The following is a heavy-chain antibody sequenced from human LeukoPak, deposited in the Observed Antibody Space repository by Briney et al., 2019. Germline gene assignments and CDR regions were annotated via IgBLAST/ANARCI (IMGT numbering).Heavy chain of an antibody. CDR3: LKVRGRARVGYFDY. D-gene: IGHD1-26*01. V-gene: IGHV3-74*01. J-gene: IGHJ4*02. Sequence: GGSLRLSCAPSGFTFSSSWIHWVRQAPGKGLGWVSRINKDGSVTDYAESVKGRFSISRDNAKNTLYLQMNSLRDEDTAIYYCLKVRGRARVGYFDYWGQGTLVTVSS. CDR1: GFTFSSSW. CDR2: INKDGSVT.